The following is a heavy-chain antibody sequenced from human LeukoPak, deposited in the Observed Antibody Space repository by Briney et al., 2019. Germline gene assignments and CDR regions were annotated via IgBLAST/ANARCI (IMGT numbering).Heavy chain of an antibody. CDR3: ASAGYYDSSGYRS. CDR1: GFTFSSYS. D-gene: IGHD3-22*01. V-gene: IGHV3-48*01. CDR2: ISSSSSTI. Sequence: GGSLRLSCAASGFTFSSYSMNWVRQAPGKGLEWVSYISSSSSTIYYADSVKGRFTISRDNAKNSLYLQMNSLRAEDTAVYYCASAGYYDSSGYRSWGQGTLVTVSS. J-gene: IGHJ5*02.